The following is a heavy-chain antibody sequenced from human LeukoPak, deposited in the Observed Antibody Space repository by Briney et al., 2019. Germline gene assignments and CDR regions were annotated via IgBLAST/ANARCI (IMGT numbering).Heavy chain of an antibody. V-gene: IGHV1-2*02. CDR3: ARDSSLSGGMDV. CDR2: INPNSGGT. CDR1: GYTFTGYY. J-gene: IGHJ6*02. D-gene: IGHD3-10*01. Sequence: ASVTVSCKASGYTFTGYYMHWVRQAPGQGLEWMGWINPNSGGTNYAQKFQGRVTMTRDTSISTAYMELSRLRSDDTAVYYCARDSSLSGGMDVWGQGTTVTVSS.